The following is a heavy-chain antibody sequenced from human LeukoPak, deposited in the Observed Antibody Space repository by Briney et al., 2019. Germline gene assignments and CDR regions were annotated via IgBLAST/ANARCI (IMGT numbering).Heavy chain of an antibody. V-gene: IGHV4-38-2*02. CDR2: IYHSGST. D-gene: IGHD3-22*01. Sequence: SETVSLTCAGSGYSISSGYYWGWIRQPPGKGLEWIGSIYHSGSTYYNPSLKSRVTISVDTSKNQFSLKLSSVTAADTAVYYCARDRGYYYDSSGYYSYDYWGQGTLVTVSS. CDR3: ARDRGYYYDSSGYYSYDY. CDR1: GYSISSGYY. J-gene: IGHJ4*02.